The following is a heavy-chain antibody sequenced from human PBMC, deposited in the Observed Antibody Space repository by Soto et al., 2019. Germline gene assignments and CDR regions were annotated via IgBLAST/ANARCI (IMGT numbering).Heavy chain of an antibody. CDR3: ARQNYYGSGSYTY. CDR2: FYPGDADT. Sequence: GESLKISCKGSGYSFTSYWIGWVRQMPGKGLEWMGFFYPGDADTRYIPSFQGQVTISAHKYIGTAYLQWSSLKASDTAMYYCARQNYYGSGSYTYWGQGTLVTVSS. J-gene: IGHJ4*02. V-gene: IGHV5-51*01. CDR1: GYSFTSYW. D-gene: IGHD3-10*01.